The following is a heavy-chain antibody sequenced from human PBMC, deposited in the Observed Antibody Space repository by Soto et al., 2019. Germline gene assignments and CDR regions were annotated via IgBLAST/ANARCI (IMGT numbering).Heavy chain of an antibody. CDR2: INHSGST. Sequence: SETLSLTCAVYGGSFSGYYWSWIRQPPGKGLEWIGEINHSGSTNYNPSLKSRVTISVDTSKNQFSLKLSSVTAADTAVYYCARGHAAPYGGNPMLYYFDYWGQGTLVTVSS. J-gene: IGHJ4*02. CDR1: GGSFSGYY. CDR3: ARGHAAPYGGNPMLYYFDY. V-gene: IGHV4-34*01. D-gene: IGHD4-17*01.